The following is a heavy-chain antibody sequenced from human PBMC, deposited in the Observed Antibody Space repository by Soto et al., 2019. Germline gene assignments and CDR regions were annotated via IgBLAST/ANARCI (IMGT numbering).Heavy chain of an antibody. D-gene: IGHD2-2*02. V-gene: IGHV3-15*01. J-gene: IGHJ2*01. CDR1: GFTFSNAW. CDR2: IKSKTDGGTT. Sequence: EVQLVESGGGLVKPGGSLRLSCAASGFTFSNAWMSWVRQAPGKGLEWVGRIKSKTDGGTTDYAAPVKGRFTISRDDSKNTLYLQMNSLKTEDTAVYYCTTEVPGSYCSSTSCYIWYFDLWGRGTLVTVSS. CDR3: TTEVPGSYCSSTSCYIWYFDL.